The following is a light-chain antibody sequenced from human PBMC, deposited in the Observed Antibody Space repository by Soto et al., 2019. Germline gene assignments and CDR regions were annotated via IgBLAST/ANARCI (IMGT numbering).Light chain of an antibody. CDR3: QQYDTTPWT. CDR2: WAS. Sequence: DIVMTQSPDSLAVSLGERATINCKSSQSVLYRSNNKNYLAWYQQKPGQPPRLLIYWASTRESGVPDRFSGSGSGTDFTLTISSLQAEDVAVYYCQQYDTTPWTFGQGNKVEIK. V-gene: IGKV4-1*01. J-gene: IGKJ1*01. CDR1: QSVLYRSNNKNY.